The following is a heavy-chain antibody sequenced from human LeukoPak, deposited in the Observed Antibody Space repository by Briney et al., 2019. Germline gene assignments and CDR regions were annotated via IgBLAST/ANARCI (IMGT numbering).Heavy chain of an antibody. J-gene: IGHJ4*02. V-gene: IGHV1-18*01. CDR2: ISTYKGNT. Sequence: ASVKVSCKASGGTFSSYAISWVRQAPGQGLEWMGWISTYKGNTNYAQKFQGRVTMTTDTSTSTAYMELSRLRSDDTAVYYCARPAIFGVVTHVEYWGQGTLVTVSS. CDR1: GGTFSSYA. D-gene: IGHD3-3*01. CDR3: ARPAIFGVVTHVEY.